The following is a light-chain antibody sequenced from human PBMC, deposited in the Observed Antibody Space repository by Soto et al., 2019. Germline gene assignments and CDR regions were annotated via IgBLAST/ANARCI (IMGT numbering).Light chain of an antibody. Sequence: ETLLTQAQGTLSLSPGERATLSCRASQSVSNYLAWFQQKPGQAPRLLIFDTTNRAPDTPARFSGSRSVTDSTRPSSNLAAEDFAGYYCQQRRHWSYTFSQGTKLENK. CDR3: QQRRHWSYT. J-gene: IGKJ2*01. CDR1: QSVSNY. V-gene: IGKV3-11*01. CDR2: DTT.